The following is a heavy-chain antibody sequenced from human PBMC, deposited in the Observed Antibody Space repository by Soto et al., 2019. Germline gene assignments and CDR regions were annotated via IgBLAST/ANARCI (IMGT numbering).Heavy chain of an antibody. CDR2: FNHSGDT. CDR3: ARHHVRGRTIAGAAEF. D-gene: IGHD1-26*01. J-gene: IGHJ4*02. Sequence: SETLSLTCAVYGGSLSGYYWSWIRQPPGKALEWIGEFNHSGDTNYNPSLKSRATISVDTSKNQLFLNLSSVTAADTAMYYCARHHVRGRTIAGAAEFWGQGTLVTVSS. CDR1: GGSLSGYY. V-gene: IGHV4-34*01.